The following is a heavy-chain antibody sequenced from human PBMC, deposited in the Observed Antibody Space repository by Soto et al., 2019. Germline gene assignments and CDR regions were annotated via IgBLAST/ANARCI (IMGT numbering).Heavy chain of an antibody. CDR1: GYSFSSYG. CDR2: IRPYTGDT. J-gene: IGHJ6*03. V-gene: IGHV1-18*01. Sequence: QAQLVQSGAEVKKPGASVKVSCKASGYSFSSYGIVWVRQAPGRGLEWMGWIRPYTGDTNSSQKFQGRVTMTTDTSTSTAYMELRSLRSDDTAVYFCARRAEDLYYYYMDVWGKGTTVTVSS. D-gene: IGHD1-26*01. CDR3: ARRAEDLYYYYMDV.